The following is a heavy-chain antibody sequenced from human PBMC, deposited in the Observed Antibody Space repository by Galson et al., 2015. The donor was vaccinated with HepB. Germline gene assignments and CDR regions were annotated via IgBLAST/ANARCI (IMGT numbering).Heavy chain of an antibody. CDR2: ISGSGGSK. CDR1: GFTFSSYA. Sequence: SLRLSCAASGFTFSSYAMGWVRQAPGKGLEWVSTISGSGGSKYYADSVKGRFTISRDNSKNTLYLQMNSLRAEDTAVYYCAKEGGYGGGVVDYWGQGTLVTVSS. D-gene: IGHD4-23*01. CDR3: AKEGGYGGGVVDY. J-gene: IGHJ4*02. V-gene: IGHV3-23*01.